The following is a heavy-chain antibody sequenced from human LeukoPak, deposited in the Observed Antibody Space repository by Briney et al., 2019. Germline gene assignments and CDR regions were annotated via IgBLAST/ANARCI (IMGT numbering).Heavy chain of an antibody. CDR3: TRIYGSGSYYTYHFDY. CDR2: IKQDGSEK. J-gene: IGHJ4*02. CDR1: GFTFSSYW. Sequence: TGGSLRLSCAASGFTFSSYWMNWVRQAPGKGLEWVANIKQDGSEKHYVDSVKGRFTISRDNAKNSLYLQMNSLRAEDTAMYYCTRIYGSGSYYTYHFDYWGQGTVVTFSS. D-gene: IGHD3-10*01. V-gene: IGHV3-7*01.